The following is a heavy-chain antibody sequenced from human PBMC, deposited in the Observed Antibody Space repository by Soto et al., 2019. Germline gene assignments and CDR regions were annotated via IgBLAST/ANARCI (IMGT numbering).Heavy chain of an antibody. D-gene: IGHD1-26*01. Sequence: GGSLRLSCAASGFTFSNAWMSWVRQAPGKGLEWVGRIKSKTDGGTTDYAAPVKGRFTISRDDSKNTLYLQMNSLRAEDTAVYYCARESPYSGSYNWFDPWGQGTLVTVSS. CDR2: IKSKTDGGTT. J-gene: IGHJ5*02. CDR1: GFTFSNAW. CDR3: ARESPYSGSYNWFDP. V-gene: IGHV3-15*01.